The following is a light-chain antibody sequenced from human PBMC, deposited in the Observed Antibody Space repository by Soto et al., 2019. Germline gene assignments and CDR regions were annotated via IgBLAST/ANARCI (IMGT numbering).Light chain of an antibody. J-gene: IGLJ2*01. V-gene: IGLV1-51*02. Sequence: QSLLTQRPSVSAAPGQKVTISCSGSSSNIGNNYVSWYQQLPGTAPKLLIYENNKRPSGIPDRFSGSKSGTSATLGITGLQTGDEADYYCGTWDSSLSAVVFGGGTKVTVL. CDR1: SSNIGNNY. CDR3: GTWDSSLSAVV. CDR2: ENN.